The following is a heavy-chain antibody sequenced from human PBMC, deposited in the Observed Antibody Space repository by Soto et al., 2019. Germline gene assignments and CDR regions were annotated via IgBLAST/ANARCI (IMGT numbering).Heavy chain of an antibody. V-gene: IGHV4-30-4*01. CDR2: IYYSGST. D-gene: IGHD3-3*01. Sequence: SETLSLTCTVSGGSISSGDYYWSWIRQPPGKGLEWIGYIYYSGSTYYNPSLKSRVTISVDTSKNQFSLKLSSVTAADTAVYYCATFGVASTKFDPWGQGTLVTVSS. CDR1: GGSISSGDYY. CDR3: ATFGVASTKFDP. J-gene: IGHJ5*02.